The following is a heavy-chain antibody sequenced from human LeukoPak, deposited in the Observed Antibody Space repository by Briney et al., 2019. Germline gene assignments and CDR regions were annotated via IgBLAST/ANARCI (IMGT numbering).Heavy chain of an antibody. CDR1: GGTFSSYA. J-gene: IGHJ4*02. CDR3: AREGRQYSGSPWYFDY. V-gene: IGHV1-69*05. CDR2: IIPIFGTA. Sequence: ASVKVSCKASGGTFSSYAISWVRQAPGQGLEWMGGIIPIFGTANYAQKFQGRVTITTDESTSTAYMELSSLRSEDAAVYYCAREGRQYSGSPWYFDYWGQGTLVTVSS. D-gene: IGHD1-26*01.